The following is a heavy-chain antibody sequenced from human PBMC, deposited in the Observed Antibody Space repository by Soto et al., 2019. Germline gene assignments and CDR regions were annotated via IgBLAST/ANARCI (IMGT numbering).Heavy chain of an antibody. V-gene: IGHV3-33*01. CDR1: GFTFSSYG. CDR3: ARGGIADTYFDY. CDR2: IWYDGSNK. D-gene: IGHD6-13*01. Sequence: QVQLVESGGGVVQPGRSLRLSCAASGFTFSSYGMHWVRQAPGKGLEWVAVIWYDGSNKYYVDSVKGRVTISRDNSKNTLYLQMNSLRGEDTAVYYCARGGIADTYFDYWGQGTLVTVSS. J-gene: IGHJ4*02.